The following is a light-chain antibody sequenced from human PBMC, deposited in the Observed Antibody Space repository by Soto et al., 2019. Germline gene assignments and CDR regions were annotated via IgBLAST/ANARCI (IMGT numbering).Light chain of an antibody. CDR3: QQLNSYPIT. CDR2: AAS. V-gene: IGKV1-13*02. Sequence: AIQLTQSPSSLSASVGDRVTITCRASQVINSFLAWYQQKPGKAPKLLIYAASSLQTGVPSRFSGSGSATDFTLTISSLQPEDFATYYCQQLNSYPITFGQGTRLEIK. J-gene: IGKJ5*01. CDR1: QVINSF.